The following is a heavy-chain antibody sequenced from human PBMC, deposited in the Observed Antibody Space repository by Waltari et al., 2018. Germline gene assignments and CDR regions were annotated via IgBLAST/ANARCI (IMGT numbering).Heavy chain of an antibody. CDR2: VYYSGTT. J-gene: IGHJ4*02. CDR3: ARSSAGMPRWLGDY. D-gene: IGHD5-12*01. Sequence: QLQLQESGPGLVKPSETLSLSCSVSGDSISSSNYYWGWIRQPPGKGLEWSASVYYSGTTYYNPSPKSRVTISADTSRNQFYRRLTSVTATDTAVYYCARSSAGMPRWLGDYWGQGILVTVSS. CDR1: GDSISSSNYY. V-gene: IGHV4-39*01.